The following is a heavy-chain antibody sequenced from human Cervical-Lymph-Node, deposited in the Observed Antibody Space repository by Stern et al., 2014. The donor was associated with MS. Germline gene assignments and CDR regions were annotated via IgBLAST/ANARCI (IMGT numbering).Heavy chain of an antibody. CDR2: IIPIFNTA. V-gene: IGHV1-69*06. CDR1: GGTFSNLA. CDR3: AKDPPLGVLLEGGYKYFDVDV. D-gene: IGHD3-3*01. J-gene: IGHJ6*02. Sequence: QVQLVQSGAEVKKPGSSVKVSCKASGGTFSNLAISWVRQAPGQGLEWMGGIIPIFNTAAYAQKFQGGVTITADKSANTVYMEVSSLRPEDTAVYYCAKDPPLGVLLEGGYKYFDVDVWGQGTTVTVSS.